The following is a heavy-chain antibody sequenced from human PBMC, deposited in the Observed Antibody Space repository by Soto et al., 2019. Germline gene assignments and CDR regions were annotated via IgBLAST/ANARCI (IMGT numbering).Heavy chain of an antibody. Sequence: GESLKISCAASGFTFSSYAMSWVRQAPGKGLEWVSAISGSGGSTYYADSVKGRSTISRDNSKNTLYLQMNSLRAEDTAVYYCARYIAARPSGMDAWGQGTTVTVSS. CDR3: ARYIAARPSGMDA. CDR2: ISGSGGST. V-gene: IGHV3-23*01. D-gene: IGHD6-6*01. J-gene: IGHJ6*02. CDR1: GFTFSSYA.